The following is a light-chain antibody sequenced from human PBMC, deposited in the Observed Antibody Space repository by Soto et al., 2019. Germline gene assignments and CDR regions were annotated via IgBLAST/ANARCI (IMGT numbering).Light chain of an antibody. V-gene: IGKV3-20*01. J-gene: IGKJ2*01. Sequence: EIVLTQSPGTLSLSPGERATLSCRASQSVSTNYLAWYQQKPGQAPRLLIYGASSRATGIPDRFSGSGSGTDFTLTISTLEPEDFAVYYCQQYGSSPGTFGQGTK. CDR1: QSVSTNY. CDR2: GAS. CDR3: QQYGSSPGT.